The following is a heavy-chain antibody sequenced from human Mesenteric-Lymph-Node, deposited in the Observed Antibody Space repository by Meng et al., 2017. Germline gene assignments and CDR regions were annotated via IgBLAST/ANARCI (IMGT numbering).Heavy chain of an antibody. CDR3: GRDQGRELINH. J-gene: IGHJ4*02. D-gene: IGHD1-7*01. V-gene: IGHV4-4*02. CDR1: GDSSSSDIW. Sequence: QVHLQGSGPGLVKPSGTLSLTCPGSGDSSSSDIWWSWVRQPPGKGLEWIGEVYHRGDTNYNPPLKSRVDISVDKSKNQFYLSLFSVTAADTAVYYCGRDQGRELINHWGQGTLVTVSS. CDR2: VYHRGDT.